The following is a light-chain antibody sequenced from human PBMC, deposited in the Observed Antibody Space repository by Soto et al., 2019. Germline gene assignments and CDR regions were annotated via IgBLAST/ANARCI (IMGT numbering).Light chain of an antibody. V-gene: IGKV1-9*01. CDR3: QQLNIFPPLFT. Sequence: DIQLTQSPFFLSASVGDRVTITCRASQGIRSYLAWYQQRPGKAPELLIYGASTLRTGVASRFSGSGSGTGFTLTISSLQAEDFATDFCQQLNIFPPLFTCGPGTKVDIK. CDR2: GAS. CDR1: QGIRSY. J-gene: IGKJ3*01.